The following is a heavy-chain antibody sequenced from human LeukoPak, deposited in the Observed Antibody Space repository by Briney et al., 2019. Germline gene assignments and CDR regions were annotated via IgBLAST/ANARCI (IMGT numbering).Heavy chain of an antibody. D-gene: IGHD2-15*01. CDR1: GGSIRSFY. V-gene: IGHV4-59*01. CDR3: ARGTADIVVMLPARTYFDN. Sequence: SETLSLTCTVSGGSIRSFYWSWIRQPPGKGLEWIGYIHYSGGTNYNPSLKSRVSISVDTSNNQFSQFSLKLSSVTAADTAVYYCARGTADIVVMLPARTYFDNWGQGSLVTVSS. J-gene: IGHJ4*02. CDR2: IHYSGGT.